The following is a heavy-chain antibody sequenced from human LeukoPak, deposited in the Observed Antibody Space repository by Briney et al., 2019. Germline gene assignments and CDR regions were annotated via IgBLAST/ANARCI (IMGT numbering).Heavy chain of an antibody. Sequence: GRSLRLSCAASGFTFSSYGVHWVRQAPGKGLEWVAVIWYDGSNKYYADSVKGRFTISRDNSKNTLYLQMNSLRAEDTAVYYCARESIDYYDSSGYPDYWGQEPWSPSPQ. CDR1: GFTFSSYG. J-gene: IGHJ4*01. D-gene: IGHD3-22*01. CDR2: IWYDGSNK. V-gene: IGHV3-33*01. CDR3: ARESIDYYDSSGYPDY.